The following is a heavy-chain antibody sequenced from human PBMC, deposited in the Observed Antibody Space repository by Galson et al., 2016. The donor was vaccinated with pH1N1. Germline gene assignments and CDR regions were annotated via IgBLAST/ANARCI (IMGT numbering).Heavy chain of an antibody. J-gene: IGHJ4*02. CDR2: VWYSGNT. CDR3: VRIRFNSIDS. CDR1: GDSISSIYF. D-gene: IGHD3-3*02. V-gene: IGHV4-38-2*02. Sequence: SETLSLTCTVSGDSISSIYFWGWIRQPPGKGPEWLRTVWYSGNTYYNPSLQSRVTMSMHTSTNQFSLHLRSVTAADMAMYYCVRIRFNSIDSWGQGTLVTVSS.